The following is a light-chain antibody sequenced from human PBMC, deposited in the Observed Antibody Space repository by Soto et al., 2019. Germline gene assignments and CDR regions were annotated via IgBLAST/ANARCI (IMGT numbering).Light chain of an antibody. CDR1: QSVSSN. CDR3: QHYNNWPALYT. Sequence: EIVMTQSPATLSVSPGERATLSCRASQSVSSNLAWYQQKPGQAPRLLIYGASTRATGISARFSGSGSGTEFTLTISSRQSEDFAVYFCQHYNNWPALYTFGQGTKLEIK. J-gene: IGKJ2*01. CDR2: GAS. V-gene: IGKV3-15*01.